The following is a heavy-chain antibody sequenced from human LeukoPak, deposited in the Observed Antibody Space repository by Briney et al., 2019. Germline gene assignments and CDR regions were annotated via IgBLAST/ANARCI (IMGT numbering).Heavy chain of an antibody. Sequence: SETLSLTCSVSGDSISRSDSYWDWIRQPPGKGLEWIGTLYYSGRTYYSPSLKSRVTMSVDTSNNQFSLDLRSVTAADTAVYYCARRRYYDGSGYLEWGQGTLLSVSS. CDR3: ARRRYYDGSGYLE. CDR1: GDSISRSDSY. CDR2: LYYSGRT. V-gene: IGHV4-39*01. D-gene: IGHD3-22*01. J-gene: IGHJ1*01.